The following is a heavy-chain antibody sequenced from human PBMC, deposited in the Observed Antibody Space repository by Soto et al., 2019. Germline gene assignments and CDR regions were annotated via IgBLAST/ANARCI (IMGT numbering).Heavy chain of an antibody. J-gene: IGHJ6*02. CDR2: IGRRSDI. Sequence: GGSLRLSCEASGFSFSTYSMHWVRQAPGKGLEWVSSIGRRSDIYYADSVKGRFTISRDNAKNSVSLQMNSLRDEDTAVYYCAREETAWPLAYGLDVWGQGTTVTVYS. CDR1: GFSFSTYS. CDR3: AREETAWPLAYGLDV. D-gene: IGHD2-21*02. V-gene: IGHV3-21*01.